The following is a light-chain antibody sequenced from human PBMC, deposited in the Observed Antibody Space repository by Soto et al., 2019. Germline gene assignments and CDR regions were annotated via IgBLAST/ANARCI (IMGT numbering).Light chain of an antibody. CDR1: SSDVGGYNY. CDR2: EVS. Sequence: QSALTQPPSASGSPGQSVTISCTGTSSDVGGYNYVSWYQQHPGKAPKLMIYEVSKRPSGVPDRFSGSKSGNTASQTVSGLQAEDEADYYCSSYAGSKNYVFGTGTKLTVL. V-gene: IGLV2-8*01. J-gene: IGLJ1*01. CDR3: SSYAGSKNYV.